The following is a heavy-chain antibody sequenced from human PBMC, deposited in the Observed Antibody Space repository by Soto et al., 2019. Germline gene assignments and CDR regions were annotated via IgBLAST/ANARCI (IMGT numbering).Heavy chain of an antibody. CDR2: ITPSGGST. CDR1: GNTLSNYY. CDR3: ARVTLRWSGDY. J-gene: IGHJ4*02. Sequence: QVQLVQSGAEVKKPGASVKVSCKASGNTLSNYYIHWVRQAPGQGLEWMGIITPSGGSTSYAQKFQGRVTMTWDTSTSSVYMELSRLRSEDTAIYYCARVTLRWSGDYWGQGTLVTVSS. V-gene: IGHV1-46*01. D-gene: IGHD4-17*01.